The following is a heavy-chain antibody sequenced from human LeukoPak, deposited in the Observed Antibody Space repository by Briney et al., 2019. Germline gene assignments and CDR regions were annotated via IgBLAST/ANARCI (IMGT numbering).Heavy chain of an antibody. CDR3: ARLSAPRYYYGSSGYYNIDY. D-gene: IGHD3-22*01. J-gene: IGHJ4*02. CDR2: IYYSGST. Sequence: SETLSLTCTVSGGSISRSSYYWGWIRQPQGKGLEWIGSIYYSGSTYYNPSLKSRVTISVDTSKNQFSLKLSSVTAADTAVYYCARLSAPRYYYGSSGYYNIDYWGQGTLVTVSS. CDR1: GGSISRSSYY. V-gene: IGHV4-39*01.